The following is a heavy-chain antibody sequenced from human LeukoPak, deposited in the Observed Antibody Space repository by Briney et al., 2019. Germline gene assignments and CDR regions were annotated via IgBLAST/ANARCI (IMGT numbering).Heavy chain of an antibody. D-gene: IGHD1-26*01. CDR1: GFTVSSNY. CDR3: ARGVGSGSRLRAGDY. CDR2: IYSGGST. Sequence: GRSLRLSCAASGFTVSSNYMSWVRQAPGKGLEWVSVIYSGGSTYYADSVKGRFTISRDNSKNTLYLQMNSLRAEDTAVYYCARGVGSGSRLRAGDYWGQGTLVTVSS. J-gene: IGHJ4*02. V-gene: IGHV3-53*01.